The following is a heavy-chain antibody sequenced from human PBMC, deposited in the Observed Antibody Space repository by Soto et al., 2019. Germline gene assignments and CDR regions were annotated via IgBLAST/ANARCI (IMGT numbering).Heavy chain of an antibody. D-gene: IGHD3-22*01. CDR3: ARPKRSIYDSSGYYFDY. J-gene: IGHJ4*02. Sequence: QVQLVQSGAEVKKPGSSVKVSCKASGGTFSSYAISWVRQAPGQGLEWMGGLIPIFGTANYAQKFQGRVTITADESTSTAYMELSSLRSEDTAVYYCARPKRSIYDSSGYYFDYWGQGTLVTVSS. V-gene: IGHV1-69*01. CDR1: GGTFSSYA. CDR2: LIPIFGTA.